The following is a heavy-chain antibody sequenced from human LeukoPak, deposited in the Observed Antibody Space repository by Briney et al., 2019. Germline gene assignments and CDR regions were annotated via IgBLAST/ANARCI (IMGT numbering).Heavy chain of an antibody. J-gene: IGHJ4*02. CDR2: FDPEDGET. Sequence: ASAKVSCKVSGYTLTELSMHWVRQAPGKGLEWMGGFDPEDGETIYAQKFQGRVTMTEDTSTDTAYMELSSLRSEDTAVYYCATDLLGYCGGDCYSDYWGQGTLVTVSS. V-gene: IGHV1-24*01. CDR3: ATDLLGYCGGDCYSDY. D-gene: IGHD2-21*02. CDR1: GYTLTELS.